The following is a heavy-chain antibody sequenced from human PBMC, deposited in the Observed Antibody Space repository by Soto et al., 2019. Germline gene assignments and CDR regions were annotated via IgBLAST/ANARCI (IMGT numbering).Heavy chain of an antibody. CDR1: GFTFSGYE. CDR2: ITSSSNKI. J-gene: IGHJ4*02. Sequence: EVQLVESGGGLVQPGGSLRLSCAASGFTFSGYEMNWVRQAPGKGLEWVSYITSSSNKIYYADSVKGRFTISRDNGKTSLDMQMNSLRAEDTAVYYCATSGWTVTSPCIKYWGQGTLVTVSS. D-gene: IGHD4-17*01. CDR3: ATSGWTVTSPCIKY. V-gene: IGHV3-48*03.